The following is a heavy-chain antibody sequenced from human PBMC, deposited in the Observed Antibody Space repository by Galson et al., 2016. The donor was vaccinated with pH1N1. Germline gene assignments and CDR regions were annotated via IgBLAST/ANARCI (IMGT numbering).Heavy chain of an antibody. CDR2: ISNDGTKK. Sequence: SLRLSCAASGFTFTSYAFHWVRRAPGKGLEWVAVISNDGTKKYYTDSVKGRFSVSRDNSKNTLYLHMTSLRGDDAAVYYCARAVFYDVDLLDYYFDYWGQGTLVTVSS. CDR3: ARAVFYDVDLLDYYFDY. CDR1: GFTFTSYA. D-gene: IGHD2/OR15-2a*01. V-gene: IGHV3-30*04. J-gene: IGHJ4*02.